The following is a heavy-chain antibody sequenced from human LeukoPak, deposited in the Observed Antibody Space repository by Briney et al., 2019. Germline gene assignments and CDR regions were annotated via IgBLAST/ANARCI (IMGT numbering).Heavy chain of an antibody. CDR3: AFTPGQYYYGMDV. CDR1: GGTFSSYA. CDR2: IIPISGTA. Sequence: ASVKVSCKASGGTFSSYAISWVRQAPGQGLEWMGGIIPISGTANYAQKFQGRVTITADESTSTAYMELSSLRSEDTAVYYCAFTPGQYYYGMDVWGQGTTVTVSS. V-gene: IGHV1-69*13. J-gene: IGHJ6*02.